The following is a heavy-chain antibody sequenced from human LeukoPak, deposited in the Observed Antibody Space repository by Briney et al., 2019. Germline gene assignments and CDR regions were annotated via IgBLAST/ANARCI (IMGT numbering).Heavy chain of an antibody. J-gene: IGHJ4*02. D-gene: IGHD3-9*01. CDR2: IYYSGST. Sequence: SETLSLTCTVSGGSVSSGSYYWSWIRQPPGKGLEWIGYIYYSGSTNYNPSLKSRVTISVDTSKNQFSLKLSSVTAADTAVYYCARDSAPYYDILTGYFVAEYYFDYWGQGTLVTVSS. CDR3: ARDSAPYYDILTGYFVAEYYFDY. CDR1: GGSVSSGSYY. V-gene: IGHV4-61*01.